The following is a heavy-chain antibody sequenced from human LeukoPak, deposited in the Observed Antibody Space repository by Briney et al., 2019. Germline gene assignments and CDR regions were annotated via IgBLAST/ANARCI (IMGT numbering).Heavy chain of an antibody. D-gene: IGHD1-26*01. CDR2: IYYSGST. J-gene: IGHJ3*02. CDR1: GVTISSYY. Sequence: SETLSLTCTVSGVTISSYYWSWIRQPPGKGLEWIGYIYYSGSTSYNPSLKSRVTISVDTSKKQFSLKLSSVTAADTAFYYCARYIVSYPHDAFDIWGQGTMVTVSS. CDR3: ARYIVSYPHDAFDI. V-gene: IGHV4-59*01.